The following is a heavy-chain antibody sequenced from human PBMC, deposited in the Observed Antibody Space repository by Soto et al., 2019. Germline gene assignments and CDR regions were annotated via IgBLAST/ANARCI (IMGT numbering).Heavy chain of an antibody. CDR3: ARGLGYSYGLYYFDY. CDR2: IYYSGST. Sequence: QVQLQESGPGLVQPSQTLSLTCTVSAGSISSGGYYWSWIRQHPGKGLAWLGYIYYSGSTYYNPSLKSRIPISGDTSKNQCGLTLSALTAEDTAVYYCARGLGYSYGLYYFDYCGEGTLVTVSS. D-gene: IGHD5-18*01. V-gene: IGHV4-31*03. J-gene: IGHJ4*02. CDR1: AGSISSGGYY.